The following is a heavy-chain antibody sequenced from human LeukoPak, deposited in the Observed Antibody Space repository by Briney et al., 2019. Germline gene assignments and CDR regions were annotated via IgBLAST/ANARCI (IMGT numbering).Heavy chain of an antibody. J-gene: IGHJ5*02. CDR2: MNPNSGNT. D-gene: IGHD2-2*01. CDR1: GYTFTSYD. CDR3: ARGIVVPRAHMSPRFDP. V-gene: IGHV1-8*03. Sequence: ASVKVSRKASGYTFTSYDINWVRQATGQGLGWMGWMNPNSGNTGYAQKFQGRVTITRNTSISTAYMELSSLRSEDTAVYYCARGIVVPRAHMSPRFDPWGQGTLVTVSS.